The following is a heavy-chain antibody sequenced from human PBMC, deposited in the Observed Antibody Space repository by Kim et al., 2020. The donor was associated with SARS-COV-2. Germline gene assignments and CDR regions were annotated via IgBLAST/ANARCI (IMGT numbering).Heavy chain of an antibody. CDR1: GFTFSDYW. V-gene: IGHV3-7*01. CDR3: ARDNGYKMDV. Sequence: GGSLRLSCAVSGFTFSDYWMAWVRQAPGKGLEWVANINIDGGEKYYVDSVRGRFTISRDNTKNSLYLQINSLRAEDTAVFYCARDNGYKMDVWGQGTTVTVSS. CDR2: INIDGGEK. D-gene: IGHD1-1*01. J-gene: IGHJ6*02.